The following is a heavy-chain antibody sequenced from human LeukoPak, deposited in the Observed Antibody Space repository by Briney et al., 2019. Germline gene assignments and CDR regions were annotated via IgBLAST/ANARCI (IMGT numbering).Heavy chain of an antibody. Sequence: SGTLSLTCAVSGGSISSSNWWSWVRQPPGKGLEWIGEIYHSGSTNYNPSLKSRVTISVDTSKNQFSLKLSSVTAADTAVYYCARHGFAYYYGLNYFDYWGQGTLVTVSS. CDR3: ARHGFAYYYGLNYFDY. J-gene: IGHJ4*02. CDR2: IYHSGST. CDR1: GGSISSSNW. V-gene: IGHV4-4*02. D-gene: IGHD3-10*01.